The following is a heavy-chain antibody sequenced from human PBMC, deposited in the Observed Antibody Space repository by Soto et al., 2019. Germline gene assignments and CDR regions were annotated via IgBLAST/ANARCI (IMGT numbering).Heavy chain of an antibody. CDR2: IKQDGSEK. V-gene: IGHV3-7*01. CDR1: GFTFSSYW. CDR3: APSKSRLGELSFEY. Sequence: PVGSLRLSCAASGFTFSSYWMSWVRQAPGKGLEWVANIKQDGSEKYYVDSVKGRFTISRDNAKNSLYLQMNSLRAEDTAVYYCAPSKSRLGELSFEYWGQGTLVTVSS. J-gene: IGHJ4*02. D-gene: IGHD3-16*02.